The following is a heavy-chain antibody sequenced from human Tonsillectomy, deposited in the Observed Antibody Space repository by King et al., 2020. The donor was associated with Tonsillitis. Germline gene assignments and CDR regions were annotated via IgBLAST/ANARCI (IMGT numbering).Heavy chain of an antibody. J-gene: IGHJ2*01. CDR1: GFTFSSYS. CDR2: ISSRSDWI. V-gene: IGHV3-21*01. D-gene: IGHD2-15*01. CDR3: ARPLEYGGGRWYFDL. Sequence: VQLVESGGGLVNPGGSLRLSCAASGFTFSSYSMNWVRQAPGKGLEWVSSISSRSDWIHYADSLKGRFTISRDNGKNSLYLQMNSLRDEDTAVYYCARPLEYGGGRWYFDLWGRGTLVTVSS.